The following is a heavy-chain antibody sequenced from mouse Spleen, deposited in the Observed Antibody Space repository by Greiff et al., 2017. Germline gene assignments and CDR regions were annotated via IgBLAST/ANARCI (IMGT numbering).Heavy chain of an antibody. CDR3: AIENDYDDALFAMDY. V-gene: IGHV1-74*01. CDR1: GYTFTSYW. J-gene: IGHJ4*01. Sequence: VQLKQPGAELVKPGASVKVSCKASGYTFTSYWMHWVKQRPGQGLEWIGRIHPSDSDTNYNQKFKGKATLTVDKSSSTAYMQLSSLTSEDSAVYYCAIENDYDDALFAMDYWGQGTSVTVSS. D-gene: IGHD2-4*01. CDR2: IHPSDSDT.